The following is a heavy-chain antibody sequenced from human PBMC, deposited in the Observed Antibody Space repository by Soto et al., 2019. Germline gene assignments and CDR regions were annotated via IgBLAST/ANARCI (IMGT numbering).Heavy chain of an antibody. CDR2: IIPVLGLA. CDR1: GGPFSSYT. D-gene: IGHD6-25*01. Sequence: QVQLVQSGAEVKKPGSSVKVSCRATGGPFSSYTFTWVRQASAQGLEWMGRIIPVLGLANYAQKFQDRVTITVDNSTGTVYMELRGLISEDTAVYYWAISGWGGPSGKWGQGSLFTVSS. J-gene: IGHJ4*01. V-gene: IGHV1-69*02. CDR3: AISGWGGPSGK.